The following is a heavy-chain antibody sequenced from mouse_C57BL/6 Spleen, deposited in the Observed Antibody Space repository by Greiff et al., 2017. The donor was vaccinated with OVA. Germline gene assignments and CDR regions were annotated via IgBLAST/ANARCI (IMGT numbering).Heavy chain of an antibody. CDR2: SRNNANDYTT. J-gene: IGHJ1*03. V-gene: IGHV7-1*01. CDR3: ARNYYGSTYDWYFDV. Sequence: EVKLVESGGGLVQSGRSLSLSCATSGFTFSDFYMEWVRQAPGKGLEWIAASRNNANDYTTEYSASVKGRFIVSRDTSQSILYLQMNALRAEDTAIYYCARNYYGSTYDWYFDVWGTGTTVTVSS. D-gene: IGHD1-1*01. CDR1: GFTFSDFY.